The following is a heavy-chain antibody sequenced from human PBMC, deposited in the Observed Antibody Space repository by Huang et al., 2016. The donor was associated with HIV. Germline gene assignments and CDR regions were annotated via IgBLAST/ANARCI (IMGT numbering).Heavy chain of an antibody. V-gene: IGHV4-39*01. CDR2: IYYDGST. CDR3: AGSRFTSGRIYYYYGLDV. D-gene: IGHD6-25*01. Sequence: QLQLLESGPGLVKPSETLSLTCTVSGGSISGSNYYWAWIRQPPGKGLEWIGSIYYDGSTHYTPSLRSRLTISVDTSKNQFSLKVRSVTAADTAVYYCAGSRFTSGRIYYYYGLDVWGQGTTVAVSS. J-gene: IGHJ6*02. CDR1: GGSISGSNYY.